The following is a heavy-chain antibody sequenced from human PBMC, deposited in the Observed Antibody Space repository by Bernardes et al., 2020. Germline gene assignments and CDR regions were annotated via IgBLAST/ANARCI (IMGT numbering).Heavy chain of an antibody. V-gene: IGHV1-18*01. CDR2: INSYNGNT. D-gene: IGHD3-16*02. Sequence: ASVKVSCKASGYTFTSYGISWVRQAPGQGLEWMGWINSYNGNTNYAQKLQGRVTMTTDTSTSTAYMELRSLRSDDTAVYYCATSDPLSYDYICGGYRYTADYWGQGTLVIVSS. CDR3: ATSDPLSYDYICGGYRYTADY. CDR1: GYTFTSYG. J-gene: IGHJ4*02.